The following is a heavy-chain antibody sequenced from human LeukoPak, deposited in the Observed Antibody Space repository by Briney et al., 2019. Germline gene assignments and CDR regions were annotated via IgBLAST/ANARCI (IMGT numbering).Heavy chain of an antibody. Sequence: SETLSLTCTVSGGSISSYYWSRIRQPAGKGLEWIGRIYTSGSTNYNPSLKSRVTMSVDTSKNQFSLKLSSVTAADTAVYYCARLMTTVTTIDYSCGMDVWGQGTTVTVSS. D-gene: IGHD4-17*01. CDR3: ARLMTTVTTIDYSCGMDV. V-gene: IGHV4-4*07. CDR1: GGSISSYY. J-gene: IGHJ6*02. CDR2: IYTSGST.